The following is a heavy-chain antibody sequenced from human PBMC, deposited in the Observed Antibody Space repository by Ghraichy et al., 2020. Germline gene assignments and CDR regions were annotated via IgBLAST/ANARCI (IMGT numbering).Heavy chain of an antibody. J-gene: IGHJ4*02. D-gene: IGHD6-19*01. CDR1: GFTVSSNY. V-gene: IGHV3-66*02. CDR3: ARDGSGWYGGY. CDR2: IYSGGST. Sequence: GGSLRLSCAASGFTVSSNYMSWVRQAPGKGLEWVSVIYSGGSTYYADSVKGRFTISRDNSKNTLYLQMNSLRAEDTAVYYCARDGSGWYGGYWGQGTLVTVSS.